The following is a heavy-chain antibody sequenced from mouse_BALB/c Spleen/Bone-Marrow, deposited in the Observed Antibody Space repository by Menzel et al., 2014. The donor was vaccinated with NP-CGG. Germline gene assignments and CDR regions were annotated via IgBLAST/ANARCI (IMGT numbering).Heavy chain of an antibody. V-gene: IGHV2-9*02. CDR2: IWAGGYI. CDR1: GFSLTRYG. CDR3: ARDDYDGYFDY. Sequence: QVQLQQSGPGLVAPSQSLSITCTVSGFSLTRYGLHWVRQPPGKGLEWLGVIWAGGYINHNSALMSRLSISKDNSKSQVFLKMNSLQTDDTAMYYCARDDYDGYFDYWGQGTTLTVSS. D-gene: IGHD2-4*01. J-gene: IGHJ2*01.